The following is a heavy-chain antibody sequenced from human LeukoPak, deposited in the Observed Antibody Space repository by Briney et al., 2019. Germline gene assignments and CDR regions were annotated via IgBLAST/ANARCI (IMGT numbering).Heavy chain of an antibody. V-gene: IGHV3-33*01. CDR3: ARDRGNAPFDY. J-gene: IGHJ4*02. Sequence: GRSLKLSCAASGFTFTIYGMHWVRQAPGKGLEWVAVIWSDGSNENYGDSVRGRFTISRDNSKNTLYLEMNSLRADDTAVYYCARDRGNAPFDYWGQGTLVTVSS. D-gene: IGHD1-1*01. CDR2: IWSDGSNE. CDR1: GFTFTIYG.